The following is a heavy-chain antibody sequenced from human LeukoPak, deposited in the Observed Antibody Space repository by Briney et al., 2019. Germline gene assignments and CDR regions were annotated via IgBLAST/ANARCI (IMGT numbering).Heavy chain of an antibody. Sequence: SETLSLTCAVYGASFSGYYWSWIRQPPGKGLEWIGAINHSGSTNYNPSLKSRVTISVDTSKNQFSLKLSSVTAADTAVYYCARVGRGYDFWSGYTEPQNWFDPWGQGTLVTVSS. D-gene: IGHD3-3*01. J-gene: IGHJ5*02. CDR2: INHSGST. CDR1: GASFSGYY. CDR3: ARVGRGYDFWSGYTEPQNWFDP. V-gene: IGHV4-34*01.